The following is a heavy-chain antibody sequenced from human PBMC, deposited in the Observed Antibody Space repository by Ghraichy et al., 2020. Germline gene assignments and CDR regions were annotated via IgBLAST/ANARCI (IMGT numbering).Heavy chain of an antibody. V-gene: IGHV4-59*08. J-gene: IGHJ4*02. CDR1: GGSISRYY. D-gene: IGHD3-22*01. CDR2: MYFTGST. CDR3: ASLDRSGYYHIDY. Sequence: ESLNISCSVSGGSISRYYWSWIRQPPGKGLEWIGYMYFTGSTNYNPSLKSRVTISVDTTKKQFSLRLSSVTAADTAVYYCASLDRSGYYHIDYWGQGILVTVSS.